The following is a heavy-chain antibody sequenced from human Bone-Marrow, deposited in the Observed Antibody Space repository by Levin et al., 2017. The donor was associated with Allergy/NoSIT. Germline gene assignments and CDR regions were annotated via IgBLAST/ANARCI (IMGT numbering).Heavy chain of an antibody. CDR1: GFTFTSFW. D-gene: IGHD3-16*02. V-gene: IGHV3-7*01. J-gene: IGHJ6*02. CDR2: MKQDGSET. CDR3: AREEGWGYHYGMDV. Sequence: SCAASGFTFTSFWMTWVRQAPGKGLEWVANMKQDGSETYYVDSVKGRFTISRDNAKNSVHLQMNSLRVDDTAVYYCAREEGWGYHYGMDVWGQGTTVTVSS.